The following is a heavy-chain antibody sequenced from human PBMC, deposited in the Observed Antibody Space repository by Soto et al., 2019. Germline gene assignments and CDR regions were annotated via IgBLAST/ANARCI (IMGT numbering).Heavy chain of an antibody. CDR1: GYTFTGYY. D-gene: IGHD3-22*01. Sequence: QVQLVQSGAEVTKPGASVKVSCKASGYTFTGYYMHWVRQAPGQGLEWMGWINPNSGGANYEQKFQGRVTMTRDRFISTAYMKLIRLRSDDTAVYYCARKKGGPDSISYAFDIWGQGTMVTVSS. CDR2: INPNSGGA. J-gene: IGHJ3*02. V-gene: IGHV1-2*02. CDR3: ARKKGGPDSISYAFDI.